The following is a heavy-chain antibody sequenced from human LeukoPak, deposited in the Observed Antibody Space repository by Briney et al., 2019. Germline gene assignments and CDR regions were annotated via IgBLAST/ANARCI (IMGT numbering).Heavy chain of an antibody. CDR2: ISYDGSNK. Sequence: GGSLRLSCAASGFTFSSYAMHWVRQAPGKGLEWVAVISYDGSNKYYADSVKGRFTISRDNSKNTLYLQMNSLRAEDTAVYYCAKDQDGLWLPHPLGFDYWGQGTLVTVSS. D-gene: IGHD5-18*01. J-gene: IGHJ4*02. V-gene: IGHV3-30-3*01. CDR3: AKDQDGLWLPHPLGFDY. CDR1: GFTFSSYA.